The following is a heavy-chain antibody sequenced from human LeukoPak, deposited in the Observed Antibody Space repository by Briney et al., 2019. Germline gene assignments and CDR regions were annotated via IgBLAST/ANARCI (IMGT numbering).Heavy chain of an antibody. V-gene: IGHV1-24*01. CDR2: FDPEEGET. Sequence: ASVKVSCKVSGYTLTELSMHWMRQAPGKGLEWMGGFDPEEGETIYAQKFQGRLTLTGDTSTSTVYMELSSLRSEDTAVYYCARVRDGYNDAYDIWGQGTMVTVTS. J-gene: IGHJ3*02. D-gene: IGHD5-24*01. CDR1: GYTLTELS. CDR3: ARVRDGYNDAYDI.